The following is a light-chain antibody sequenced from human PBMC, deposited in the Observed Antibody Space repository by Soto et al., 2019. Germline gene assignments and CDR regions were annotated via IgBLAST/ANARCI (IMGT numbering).Light chain of an antibody. CDR1: QSVSSSY. CDR2: GAS. Sequence: EIVLTQSPGTLSLSPGERATLSCRASQSVSSSYLAWYQQKPGQAPRLLIYGASSRATGIPDRFSGSGSGTDFTLTISRLEPEDFAVYYCQQYGRAVTFGQGTKVEI. V-gene: IGKV3-20*01. CDR3: QQYGRAVT. J-gene: IGKJ1*01.